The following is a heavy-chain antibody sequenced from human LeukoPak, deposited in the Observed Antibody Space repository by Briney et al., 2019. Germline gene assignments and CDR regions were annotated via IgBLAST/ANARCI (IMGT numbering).Heavy chain of an antibody. CDR2: ISYDRSNK. D-gene: IGHD2-15*01. CDR1: GFTLSSYG. Sequence: GGSLRLSCAASGFTLSSYGMRWVRQAPGKGLEWVAVISYDRSNKYYADSVKGRFTISRDNSKNTLYLQMNSLRAEDTAVYYCAKVAAPYCSGGSCYPGYWGQGTLVTVSS. V-gene: IGHV3-30*18. CDR3: AKVAAPYCSGGSCYPGY. J-gene: IGHJ4*02.